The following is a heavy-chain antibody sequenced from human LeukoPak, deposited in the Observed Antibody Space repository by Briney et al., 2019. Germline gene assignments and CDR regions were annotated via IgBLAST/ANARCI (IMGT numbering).Heavy chain of an antibody. D-gene: IGHD2-8*01. CDR3: ARAYCTTTACHAFDI. CDR2: ISYDSSNK. J-gene: IGHJ3*02. V-gene: IGHV3-30*04. Sequence: GGSLRLSCAASGFTFTSYAMHWVRQAPGKGLEWLSVISYDSSNKYYADSVRGRFTISRDNSKNTLYLQMNSLRAEDTAVYTCARAYCTTTACHAFDIWGEGTVLAVSS. CDR1: GFTFTSYA.